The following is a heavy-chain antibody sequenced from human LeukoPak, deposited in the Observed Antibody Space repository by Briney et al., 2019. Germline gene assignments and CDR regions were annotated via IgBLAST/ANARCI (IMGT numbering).Heavy chain of an antibody. J-gene: IGHJ4*02. Sequence: SETLSLTCIVSGGAISSSSYWAWIRQPPGKGLEWIGNIYYSGSTYYNPSLKSRVTISVDTSKNHFSLKLSSVTAADTAVYNCARVGSSWPHYYFDYWGQGTLVTVSS. CDR1: GGAISSSSY. D-gene: IGHD6-13*01. CDR3: ARVGSSWPHYYFDY. CDR2: IYYSGST. V-gene: IGHV4-39*07.